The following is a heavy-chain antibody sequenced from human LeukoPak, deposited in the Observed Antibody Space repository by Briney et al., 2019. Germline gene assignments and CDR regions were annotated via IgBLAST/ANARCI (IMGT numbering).Heavy chain of an antibody. D-gene: IGHD3-22*01. V-gene: IGHV4-39*01. CDR3: ARLTLYYYDSSADP. CDR1: GGSISSSSYY. J-gene: IGHJ3*01. Sequence: ASETLSLTCTVSGGSISSSSYYWGWIRQPPGKGLEWIGSIYYSGSTYYNPSLKSRVTISVDTSKNQFSLKLSSATAADTAVYYCARLTLYYYDSSADPWGQGTMVTVSS. CDR2: IYYSGST.